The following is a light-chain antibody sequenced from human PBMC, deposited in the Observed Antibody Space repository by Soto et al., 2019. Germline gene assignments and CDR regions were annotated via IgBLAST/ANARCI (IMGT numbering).Light chain of an antibody. CDR3: QRYNSYPYT. J-gene: IGKJ5*01. Sequence: DIQLTQSPSTMSAFVGNSVTITCRASQSISSWLAWYQQKPGKAPKLLIYKASSLESGVPSRFSGSGSGTEFTLTISSLQPDDFATYYCQRYNSYPYTFGLGTRLEIK. V-gene: IGKV1-5*03. CDR1: QSISSW. CDR2: KAS.